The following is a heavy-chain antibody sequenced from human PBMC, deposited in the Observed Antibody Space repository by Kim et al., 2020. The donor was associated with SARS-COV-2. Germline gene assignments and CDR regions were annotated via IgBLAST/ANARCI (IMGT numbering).Heavy chain of an antibody. D-gene: IGHD4-17*01. Sequence: SETLSLTCTVSGGSISSYYWSWIRQPPGKGLEWIGYIYYSGSTNYNPSLKSRVTISVDTSKNQFSLKLSSVTAADTAVYYCARLGDSVTTFPPPFDYWGQGTLVTVSS. J-gene: IGHJ4*02. V-gene: IGHV4-59*13. CDR2: IYYSGST. CDR3: ARLGDSVTTFPPPFDY. CDR1: GGSISSYY.